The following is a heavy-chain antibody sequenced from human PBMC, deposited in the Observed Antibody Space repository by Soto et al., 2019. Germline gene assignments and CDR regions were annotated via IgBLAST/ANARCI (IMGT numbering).Heavy chain of an antibody. V-gene: IGHV3-30*18. Sequence: GGSLRLSCAASGFTFSSYGMHWVRQAPGKGLEWVAVISYDGSNKYYADSVKGRFTISRDNSKNTLYLQMNSLRAGDTAVYYCAKDYIVVVPAAPSLAYYMDVWGKGTTVTVSS. CDR3: AKDYIVVVPAAPSLAYYMDV. CDR2: ISYDGSNK. D-gene: IGHD2-2*01. CDR1: GFTFSSYG. J-gene: IGHJ6*03.